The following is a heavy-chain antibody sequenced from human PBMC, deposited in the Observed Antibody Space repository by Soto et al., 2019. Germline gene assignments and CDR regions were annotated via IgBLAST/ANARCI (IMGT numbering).Heavy chain of an antibody. V-gene: IGHV3-30*18. Sequence: GGSLRLSCAASGFTFSTYGMHWVRQAPGKGLEWVAVISYDGSYKYYADSVKGRFTISRDNSKNTLYLQMNSLRAEDTAVYYCAKAPTRPPPSWWYFDLWGRGTLVTVSS. CDR2: ISYDGSYK. CDR3: AKAPTRPPPSWWYFDL. CDR1: GFTFSTYG. J-gene: IGHJ2*01.